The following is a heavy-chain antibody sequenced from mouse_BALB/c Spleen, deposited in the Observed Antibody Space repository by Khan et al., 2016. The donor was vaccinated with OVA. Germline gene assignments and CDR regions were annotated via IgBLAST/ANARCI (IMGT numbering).Heavy chain of an antibody. CDR1: GFSLNNYG. Sequence: VELVESGPGLVAPSQSLSITCTISGFSLNNYGVHWVRQPPGKGLEWLVVIWSDGSTAYNSALNSRLSISKDNSKSQVFLKMNSLQTDDTAKYYCARQPYYHYYIMDYWGQGTSVTVSS. D-gene: IGHD2-10*01. J-gene: IGHJ4*01. CDR2: IWSDGST. V-gene: IGHV2-6-1*01. CDR3: ARQPYYHYYIMDY.